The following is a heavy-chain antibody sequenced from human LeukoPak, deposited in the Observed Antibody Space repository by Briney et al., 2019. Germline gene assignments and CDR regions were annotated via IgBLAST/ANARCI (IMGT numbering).Heavy chain of an antibody. CDR1: GFTFRNYW. J-gene: IGHJ4*02. D-gene: IGHD1-26*01. Sequence: GGSLRLSCAASGFTFRNYWMSWLRQAPGRGLEWVANIKPDGNEKYFVDSVRGRFTISRDNAKNSLYLQMNSLRAEDTAVYYCARDAGSGSSQPLFDYWGQGTLVTVSS. CDR2: IKPDGNEK. CDR3: ARDAGSGSSQPLFDY. V-gene: IGHV3-7*03.